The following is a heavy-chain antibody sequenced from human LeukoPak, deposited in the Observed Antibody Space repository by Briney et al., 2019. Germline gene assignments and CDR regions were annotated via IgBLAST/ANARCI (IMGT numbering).Heavy chain of an antibody. CDR1: GGTFSSYA. Sequence: ASVKVSCKASGGTFSSYAISWVRQAPGQGLEWMGGIIPIFGTANYAQKFQGRVTITTDESTSTAYMELSSLRSEDTAVYYCAESRMVYYFDYWGQGTLVTVSS. CDR3: AESRMVYYFDY. CDR2: IIPIFGTA. J-gene: IGHJ4*02. D-gene: IGHD2-8*01. V-gene: IGHV1-69*05.